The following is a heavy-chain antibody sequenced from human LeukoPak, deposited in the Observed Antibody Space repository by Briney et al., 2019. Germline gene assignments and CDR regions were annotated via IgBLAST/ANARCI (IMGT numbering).Heavy chain of an antibody. V-gene: IGHV3-7*01. CDR2: IQPDGNKE. Sequence: GGSLRLSCAASGFPFSSRWMSWVRQAPGKGLEWVGNIQPDGNKEYPVDSVKGRFTISRDNARNSLFLQMNSLRVEDTAVYYCASQSYARFDPWGQGTLVTVSS. CDR3: ASQSYARFDP. CDR1: GFPFSSRW. D-gene: IGHD3-16*01. J-gene: IGHJ5*02.